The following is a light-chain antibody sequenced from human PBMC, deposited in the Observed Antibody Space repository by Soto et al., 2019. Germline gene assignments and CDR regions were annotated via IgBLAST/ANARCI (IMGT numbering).Light chain of an antibody. Sequence: AIQMTQSPSSLSASVGDRVTITCRASQGIRNELSWFQKRPGNAPTLLISAASRLQSGVPSRFSGRGSGTDFNLTISRLQTEDFATYYCLQDYDYPRTFGQGTKVEIK. CDR3: LQDYDYPRT. CDR1: QGIRNE. J-gene: IGKJ1*01. V-gene: IGKV1-6*01. CDR2: AAS.